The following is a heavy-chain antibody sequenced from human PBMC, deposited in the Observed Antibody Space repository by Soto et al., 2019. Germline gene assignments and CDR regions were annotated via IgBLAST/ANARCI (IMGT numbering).Heavy chain of an antibody. CDR3: AKGSGYDYGVYYYYMDV. J-gene: IGHJ6*03. CDR1: AFTFSSYA. D-gene: IGHD5-12*01. CDR2: ISGSGGST. V-gene: IGHV3-23*01. Sequence: GSLRLSCAASAFTFSSYAMSWVRQAPGKGLEWVSAISGSGGSTYYADSVKGRFTISRDNSKNTLYLQMNSLRAEDTAVYYCAKGSGYDYGVYYYYMDVWGIGTTVTVSS.